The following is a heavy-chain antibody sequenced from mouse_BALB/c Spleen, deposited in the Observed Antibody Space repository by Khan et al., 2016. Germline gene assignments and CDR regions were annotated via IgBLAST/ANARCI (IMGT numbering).Heavy chain of an antibody. V-gene: IGHV9-3-1*01. Sequence: QIQLVQSGPELKKPGKTVKISCKASGYTFTNYGMNWVKQAPGKGLKWMGWINTYSGESTYADDFKGRFAFSLETSANTAYLQINNLKNEYTATCFCARYRYYYGSSRYFDVWGAGTTVTVSS. D-gene: IGHD1-1*01. CDR3: ARYRYYYGSSRYFDV. CDR1: GYTFTNYG. J-gene: IGHJ1*01. CDR2: INTYSGES.